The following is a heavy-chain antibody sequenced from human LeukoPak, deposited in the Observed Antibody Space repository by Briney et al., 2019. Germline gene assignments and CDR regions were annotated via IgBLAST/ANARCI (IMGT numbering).Heavy chain of an antibody. CDR1: GYTFTGYY. D-gene: IGHD6-19*01. V-gene: IGHV1-2*02. CDR3: ARDLYQWLPSTRPRDYYYYMDV. Sequence: ASVKLSCKPSGYTFTGYYIHWVRQAPGQGLEYMGWINPNSGGTNYAQKFQGRVSMTRDTSISTVYMGLGRLRSDDAAVYYCARDLYQWLPSTRPRDYYYYMDVWGEGTTVTVSS. J-gene: IGHJ6*03. CDR2: INPNSGGT.